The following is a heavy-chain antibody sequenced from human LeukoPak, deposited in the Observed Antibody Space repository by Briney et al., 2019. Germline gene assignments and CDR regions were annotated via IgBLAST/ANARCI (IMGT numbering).Heavy chain of an antibody. CDR3: ARSRVTAMVNYFDY. J-gene: IGHJ4*02. CDR1: GGSISSSSYY. D-gene: IGHD5-18*01. CDR2: IYYSGST. Sequence: SETLSLTCTVSGGSISSSSYYWGWIRQPPGKGLEWIGSIYYSGSTYYNPSLKSRVTISVDTSKNQFSLKLSSVTAADTAVYYCARSRVTAMVNYFDYWGQGTLVTVSS. V-gene: IGHV4-39*01.